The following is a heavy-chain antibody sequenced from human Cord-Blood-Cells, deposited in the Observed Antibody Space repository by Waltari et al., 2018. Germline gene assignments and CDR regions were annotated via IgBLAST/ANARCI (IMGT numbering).Heavy chain of an antibody. CDR3: ATRDPDYGGKGYYFDY. Sequence: QVQLVQSGAEVKKPGSSVKVSCKASGGTFSSYPIRWVRQAPGQGLEWMGRIIPILGIANYAQKFQGRVTITADKSTSTAYMELSSLRSEDTAVYYCATRDPDYGGKGYYFDYWGQGTLVTVSS. CDR1: GGTFSSYP. J-gene: IGHJ4*02. D-gene: IGHD4-17*01. V-gene: IGHV1-69*02. CDR2: IIPILGIA.